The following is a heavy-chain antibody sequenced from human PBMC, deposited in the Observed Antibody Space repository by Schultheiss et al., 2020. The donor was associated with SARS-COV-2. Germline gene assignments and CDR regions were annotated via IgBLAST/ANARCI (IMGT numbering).Heavy chain of an antibody. Sequence: GGSLRLSCAASGFTFSSYGMHWVRQAPGKGLEWVAVIWYDGNKKYYADSVKGRFTISRDNAKNSLYLQMNSLRAEDTAVYYCARGGGNAGFDYWGQGTLVTVSS. CDR2: IWYDGNKK. CDR3: ARGGGNAGFDY. J-gene: IGHJ4*02. CDR1: GFTFSSYG. V-gene: IGHV3-33*01. D-gene: IGHD4-23*01.